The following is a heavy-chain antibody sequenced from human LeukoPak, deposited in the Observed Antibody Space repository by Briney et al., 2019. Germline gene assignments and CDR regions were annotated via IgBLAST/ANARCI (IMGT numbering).Heavy chain of an antibody. J-gene: IGHJ5*02. Sequence: SQTLSLTCTVSGGSISSGSYYWSWIRQPAGKGLEWIGRIYTSGSTNYNPSLMSRVTISVDTSKNQFSLKLSSVTAADTAVYYCARDGSGRYNWFDPWGQGTLVTVSS. V-gene: IGHV4-61*02. CDR3: ARDGSGRYNWFDP. CDR1: GGSISSGSYY. D-gene: IGHD3-10*01. CDR2: IYTSGST.